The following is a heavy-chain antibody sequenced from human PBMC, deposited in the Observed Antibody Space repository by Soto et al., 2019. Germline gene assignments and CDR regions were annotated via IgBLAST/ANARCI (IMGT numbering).Heavy chain of an antibody. V-gene: IGHV3-74*01. CDR1: GFTFSSYW. CDR3: ARGQKNRQTYYYYYMDV. Sequence: GGSLRLSCAASGFTFSSYWMHWVRQAPGKGLVWVSRINSDGSSTSYADSVKGRFTISRDNAKNTLYLQMNSLRAEDTAVYYCARGQKNRQTYYYYYMDVWGKGTTVTVSS. CDR2: INSDGSST. J-gene: IGHJ6*03.